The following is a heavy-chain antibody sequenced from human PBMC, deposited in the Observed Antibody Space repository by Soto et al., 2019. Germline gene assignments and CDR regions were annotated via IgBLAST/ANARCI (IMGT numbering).Heavy chain of an antibody. Sequence: VKVSCKVSGYTLTELSMHWVRQAPGKGLEWMGGFDPEDGETIYAQKFQGRVTMTEDTSTDTAYMELSSLRSEDTAVYYCATGSPAAGNYYYYGMDVWGQGTTVTVSS. D-gene: IGHD6-13*01. CDR3: ATGSPAAGNYYYYGMDV. CDR2: FDPEDGET. V-gene: IGHV1-24*01. CDR1: GYTLTELS. J-gene: IGHJ6*02.